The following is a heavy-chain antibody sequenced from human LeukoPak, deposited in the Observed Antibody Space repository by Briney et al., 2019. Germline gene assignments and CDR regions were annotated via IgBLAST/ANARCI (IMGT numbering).Heavy chain of an antibody. V-gene: IGHV1-46*01. J-gene: IGHJ4*02. CDR2: FNPNGGST. CDR3: ARDSTTVTSYGFLEYYFDY. CDR1: GYTFSNYY. Sequence: GASVKVSCKTSGYTFSNYYIHWVRQAPGPGLEWMGIFNPNGGSTSYAQKFRGRVTMIGDTSTSTVYMELSSLRSEDTAVYYCARDSTTVTSYGFLEYYFDYWGQGTLVTVSS. D-gene: IGHD4-17*01.